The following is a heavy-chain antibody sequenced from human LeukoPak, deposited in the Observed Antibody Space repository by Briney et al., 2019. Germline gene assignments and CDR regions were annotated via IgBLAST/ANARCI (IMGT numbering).Heavy chain of an antibody. CDR3: ARDRTISANSNPNY. V-gene: IGHV1-18*01. J-gene: IGHJ4*02. CDR1: GGTFSSYA. Sequence: ASVKVSCKASGGTFSSYAISWVRQAPGQGLEWMGWISAYNGNTNYAQKLQGRVTMTTDTSTSTAYMELRSLRSDDTAVYYCARDRTISANSNPNYWGQGTLVTVSS. D-gene: IGHD4-11*01. CDR2: ISAYNGNT.